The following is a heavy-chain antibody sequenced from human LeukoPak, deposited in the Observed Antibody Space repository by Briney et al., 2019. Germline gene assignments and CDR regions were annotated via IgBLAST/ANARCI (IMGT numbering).Heavy chain of an antibody. CDR1: GSSISSGGYY. J-gene: IGHJ4*02. V-gene: IGHV4-31*03. Sequence: SQTLSLTCTISGSSISSGGYYWNWIRQHPGKGLEWIGNIYYSGSTYYNPSLKSRVTISIDTSKNQFSLKLSSVTAADTAVYYCARVPTLLETTVATYYFDYWGQGALVTVSS. CDR2: IYYSGST. D-gene: IGHD4-23*01. CDR3: ARVPTLLETTVATYYFDY.